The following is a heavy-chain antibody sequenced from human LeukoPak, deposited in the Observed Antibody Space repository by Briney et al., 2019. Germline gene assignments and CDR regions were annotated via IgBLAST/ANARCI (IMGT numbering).Heavy chain of an antibody. CDR3: SRESGAFCPFGY. CDR2: ISLSGQT. D-gene: IGHD1-26*01. V-gene: IGHV4/OR15-8*02. CDR1: GGSIRSTNW. J-gene: IGHJ4*02. Sequence: SETLSLTRGVSGGSIRSTNWWSWVRQPPGQGLEWIGEISLSGQTNFNPSLNGRVTMSLDESRNQLSLKLTSVTAADTAIYYCSRESGAFCPFGYWGQGTLVIVPP.